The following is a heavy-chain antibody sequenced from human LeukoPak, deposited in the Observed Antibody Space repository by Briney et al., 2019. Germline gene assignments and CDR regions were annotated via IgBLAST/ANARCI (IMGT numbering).Heavy chain of an antibody. CDR1: GGSISSSSYY. Sequence: SETLSLTCTVSGGSISSSSYYWGWIRQPPGKGLEWIGSIYYSGSTYYNPSLKSRVTISVDTSKNQFSLKLSSVTAADTAVYYCARWSAGRYYDSSGYSRFDPWGQGTLVTVSS. J-gene: IGHJ5*02. CDR3: ARWSAGRYYDSSGYSRFDP. V-gene: IGHV4-39*01. D-gene: IGHD3-22*01. CDR2: IYYSGST.